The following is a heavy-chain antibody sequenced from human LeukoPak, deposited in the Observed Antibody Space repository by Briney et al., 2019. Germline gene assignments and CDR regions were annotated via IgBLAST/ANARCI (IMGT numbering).Heavy chain of an antibody. CDR2: ISSSSSTI. CDR1: GFTFSSYS. V-gene: IGHV3-48*01. D-gene: IGHD2-2*01. CDR3: ARDRLGQLLRNWFDP. J-gene: IGHJ5*02. Sequence: GGSLRLSCAASGFTFSSYSMNWVRQAPGKGLEWVSYISSSSSTIYYADSVKGRFTISRDNAKNSLYLQMNSLRAEDTAVYYCARDRLGQLLRNWFDPWGQGTLVTVSS.